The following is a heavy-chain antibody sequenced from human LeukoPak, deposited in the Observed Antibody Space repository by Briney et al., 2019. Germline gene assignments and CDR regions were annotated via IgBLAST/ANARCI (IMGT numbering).Heavy chain of an antibody. V-gene: IGHV3-7*03. D-gene: IGHD3-22*01. Sequence: GGSLRLSCAASGFTFSSYWMSWVRQAPGKGLEWVANIKQNGSEKYYVDSVMGRFTISRDNAKNSLYLQMNSLRAEDTAVYYCARSEVAGDSSGYLIDYWGQGTLVTVSS. CDR2: IKQNGSEK. J-gene: IGHJ4*02. CDR1: GFTFSSYW. CDR3: ARSEVAGDSSGYLIDY.